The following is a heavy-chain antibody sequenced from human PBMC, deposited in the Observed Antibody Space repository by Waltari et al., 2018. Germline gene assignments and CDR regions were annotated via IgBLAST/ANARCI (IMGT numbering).Heavy chain of an antibody. CDR1: GGTFSSYA. D-gene: IGHD5-12*01. V-gene: IGHV1-69*10. J-gene: IGHJ4*02. CDR3: ARAGTYSGYGSHFDY. Sequence: QVQLVQSGAEVKKPGSSVKVSCKASGGTFSSYAISWVRQAPGHGLEWMGGMLPILGRANYAQKFQGRVTITADKSTSTAYMWLSSLRSEDTAVYYCARAGTYSGYGSHFDYWGQGTLVTVSS. CDR2: MLPILGRA.